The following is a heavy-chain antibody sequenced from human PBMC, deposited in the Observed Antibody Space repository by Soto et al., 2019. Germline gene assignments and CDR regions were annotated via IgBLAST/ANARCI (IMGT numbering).Heavy chain of an antibody. Sequence: GGSLRLSCAASGFTFTNYGMHWVRQAPGKGPEWVAVISHDESNIYYADSVKGRFTISRDNSKNTLYLQMNSLRLEDTAVYYCAKYSSGWYFRKGSERNIDYWGQGTLVTVSS. V-gene: IGHV3-30*18. D-gene: IGHD6-19*01. CDR1: GFTFTNYG. CDR2: ISHDESNI. J-gene: IGHJ4*02. CDR3: AKYSSGWYFRKGSERNIDY.